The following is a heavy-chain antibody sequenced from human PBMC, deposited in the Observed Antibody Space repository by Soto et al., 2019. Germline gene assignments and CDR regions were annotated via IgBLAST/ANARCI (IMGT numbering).Heavy chain of an antibody. CDR3: AVDIEVTGMGHYYFDY. CDR1: GFTVSSNY. CDR2: IYADGTT. V-gene: IGHV3-66*01. Sequence: EVQLVDSGGGLVRTGGSLRLSCAASGFTVSSNYISWVRQAPGKGLEWVSVIYADGTTYYADSVKDRFTIFRDNSKNTVYLQMSSLRAEDTAVYYCAVDIEVTGMGHYYFDYWGQGALVTVSS. D-gene: IGHD2-15*01. J-gene: IGHJ4*02.